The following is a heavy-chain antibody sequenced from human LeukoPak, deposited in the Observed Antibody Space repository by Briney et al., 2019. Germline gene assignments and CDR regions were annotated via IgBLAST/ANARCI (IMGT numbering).Heavy chain of an antibody. J-gene: IGHJ3*02. CDR1: GGSISSHY. CDR3: ARGGGGGGSGAFDI. Sequence: SETLSLACTVSGGSISSHYWSWIRQPPGKGLEWIGYIYYSGSTNYNPSLKSRVTISVDTSKNQFSLKLSSVTAADTAVYYCARGGGGGGSGAFDIWGQGTMVTVSS. V-gene: IGHV4-59*11. CDR2: IYYSGST. D-gene: IGHD3-16*01.